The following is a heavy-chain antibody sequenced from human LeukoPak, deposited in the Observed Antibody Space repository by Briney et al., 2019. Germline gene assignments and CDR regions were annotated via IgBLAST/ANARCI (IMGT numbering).Heavy chain of an antibody. CDR1: GGTFITYA. CDR2: IIPIFGTA. Sequence: GASVKVSCKASGGTFITYAISWVRQAPGQGLEWMGGIIPIFGTANYAQMSQGRVTITADESASTAYMELSSLRSEDTAVYYCARDRIGYCSSTSCYTGWFDPWGQGTLVTVSS. J-gene: IGHJ5*02. D-gene: IGHD2-2*02. V-gene: IGHV1-69*13. CDR3: ARDRIGYCSSTSCYTGWFDP.